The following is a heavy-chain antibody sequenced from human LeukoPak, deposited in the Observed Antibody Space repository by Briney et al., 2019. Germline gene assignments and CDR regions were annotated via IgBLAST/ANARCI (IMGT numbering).Heavy chain of an antibody. V-gene: IGHV3-30-3*01. CDR2: ISYDGSNK. CDR1: GFTFSSYA. J-gene: IGHJ4*02. Sequence: GGSLRLSCAASGFTFSSYAMHWVRQAPGKGLEWVAVISYDGSNKYYADSVKGRFTISRDNSKNTLYLQMNSLRAEDTAVYYCARDRSSYMVRGMLSYWGQGTPVTVYS. D-gene: IGHD3-10*01. CDR3: ARDRSSYMVRGMLSY.